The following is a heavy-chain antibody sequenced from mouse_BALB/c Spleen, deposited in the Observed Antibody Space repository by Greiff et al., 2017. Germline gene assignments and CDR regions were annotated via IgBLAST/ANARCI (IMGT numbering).Heavy chain of an antibody. CDR2: ISSGGSYT. J-gene: IGHJ4*01. CDR1: GFTFSSYG. Sequence: EVKLVESGGDLVKPGGSLKLSCAASGFTFSSYGMSWVRQTPDKRLEWVATISSGGSYTYYPDSVKGRFTISRDNAKNTLYLQMSSLKSEDTAMYYCARQYYGNYYAMDYWGQGTSVTVSS. CDR3: ARQYYGNYYAMDY. D-gene: IGHD2-1*01. V-gene: IGHV5-6*01.